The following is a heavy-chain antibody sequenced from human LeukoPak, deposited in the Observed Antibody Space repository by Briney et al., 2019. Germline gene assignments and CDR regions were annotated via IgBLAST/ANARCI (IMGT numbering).Heavy chain of an antibody. D-gene: IGHD2-15*01. CDR1: GGSISSYY. CDR2: IYTSGST. J-gene: IGHJ5*02. Sequence: PSETLSLTCTVSGGSISSYYWSWIRQPAGKGLEWIGRIYTSGSTNYNPSLKSRVTMSVDTSKNQFSLKLSSVTAADTAVYYCARDRYCSGGSCYYSWFDPWGQGTLVTVSS. V-gene: IGHV4-4*07. CDR3: ARDRYCSGGSCYYSWFDP.